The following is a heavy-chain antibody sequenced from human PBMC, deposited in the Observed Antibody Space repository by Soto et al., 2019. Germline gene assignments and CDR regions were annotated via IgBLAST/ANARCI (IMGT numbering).Heavy chain of an antibody. Sequence: SETLSLTCTFTGDSFSSISNHYCSWIRQPPGKGLEWIGYIYYSGSTSYNPSLKSRVTISVDTSKNQLSLKLSSVTAADTAVYYCARRGFQFLPLFDYWGQGTLVTVSS. CDR1: GDSFSSISNHY. J-gene: IGHJ4*02. D-gene: IGHD3-16*01. V-gene: IGHV4-59*11. CDR2: IYYSGST. CDR3: ARRGFQFLPLFDY.